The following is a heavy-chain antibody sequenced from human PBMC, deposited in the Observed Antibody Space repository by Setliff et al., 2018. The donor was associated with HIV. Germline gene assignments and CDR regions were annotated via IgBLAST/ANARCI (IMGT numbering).Heavy chain of an antibody. V-gene: IGHV1-69*10. CDR2: IISILEST. CDR1: GGTSSTHA. Sequence: SVKVSCKASGGTSSTHAMNWVRQAPGQGLEWMGQIISILESTDYAQKFQGRLTITADEPTNTIYMELSGLRSEDTAVYYCAGPRGDEAFDIWGQGTMVTVSS. D-gene: IGHD3-10*01. CDR3: AGPRGDEAFDI. J-gene: IGHJ3*02.